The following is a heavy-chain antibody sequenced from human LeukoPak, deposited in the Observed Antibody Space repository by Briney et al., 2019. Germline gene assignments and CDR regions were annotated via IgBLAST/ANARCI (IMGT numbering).Heavy chain of an antibody. CDR3: ARDMGWQQFDQ. J-gene: IGHJ4*02. V-gene: IGHV3-7*01. Sequence: PGRSLRLSCVASRFTFSNYWMTWVRQAPGKGLERVANIKKDGGETYYMESVKGRFTISRDNARNSLYLQMNSLTVEDTAVYYCARDMGWQQFDQWGQGTLVTVSS. D-gene: IGHD5-24*01. CDR2: IKKDGGET. CDR1: RFTFSNYW.